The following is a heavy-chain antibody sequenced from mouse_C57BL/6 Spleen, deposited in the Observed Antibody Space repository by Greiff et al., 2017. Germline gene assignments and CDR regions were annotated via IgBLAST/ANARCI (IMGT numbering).Heavy chain of an antibody. CDR1: GFSLTSYG. CDR3: AKIGYYYGSSYYAMDY. D-gene: IGHD1-1*01. J-gene: IGHJ4*01. V-gene: IGHV2-5*01. CDR2: IWRGGST. Sequence: VQLKESGPGLVQPSQSLSITCTVSGFSLTSYGVHWVRQSPGKGLEWLGVIWRGGSTDYNAAFMSRLSITKDNSKSQVFFKMNSLQADDTAIYYCAKIGYYYGSSYYAMDYWGQGTSVTVSS.